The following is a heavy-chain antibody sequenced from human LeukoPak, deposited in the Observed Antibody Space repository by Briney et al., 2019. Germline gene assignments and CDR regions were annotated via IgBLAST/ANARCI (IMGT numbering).Heavy chain of an antibody. CDR3: ATDRGWRTSGYYLYYFEY. CDR2: IKHDGSEK. Sequence: PGGSLRLSCAASGFIFTNYFMSWVRQAPGKWRGWVASIKHDGSEKYYVDSVRGRFTISRDNTMNSLYLQMSSLRAEDTAVYYCATDRGWRTSGYYLYYFEYWGQGTLVTYSS. V-gene: IGHV3-7*01. CDR1: GFIFTNYF. D-gene: IGHD3-3*01. J-gene: IGHJ4*02.